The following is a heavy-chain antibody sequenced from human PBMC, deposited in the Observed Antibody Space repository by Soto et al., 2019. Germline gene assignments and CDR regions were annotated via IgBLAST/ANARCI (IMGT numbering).Heavy chain of an antibody. CDR1: GYSFTSYW. CDR2: IYPGDSDT. J-gene: IGHJ4*02. V-gene: IGHV5-51*01. Sequence: GESLKISCKGSGYSFTSYWIGWVRQMPGKGLEWMGIIYPGDSDTRYSPSFQGQVTISADKSISTAYLQWSSLKASDSAIYYCARRSYTSSWYLAFADYCGQGALVTVSS. D-gene: IGHD6-13*01. CDR3: ARRSYTSSWYLAFADY.